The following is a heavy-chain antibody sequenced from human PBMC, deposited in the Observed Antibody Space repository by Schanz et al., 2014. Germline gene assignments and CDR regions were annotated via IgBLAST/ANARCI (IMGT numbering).Heavy chain of an antibody. CDR1: GFTFSSYG. D-gene: IGHD3-22*01. CDR3: AKDGRLPYYGTGSDFDY. Sequence: QVHLVESGGGVVQPGRSLRLSCAASGFTFSSYGMHWVRQAPGRGLEWVALIWYDGSNKYYAESVKGRFTISRDNAKNSLYLQMNSLRAEDTALYYCAKDGRLPYYGTGSDFDYWGQGTLVAVSS. V-gene: IGHV3-33*03. J-gene: IGHJ4*02. CDR2: IWYDGSNK.